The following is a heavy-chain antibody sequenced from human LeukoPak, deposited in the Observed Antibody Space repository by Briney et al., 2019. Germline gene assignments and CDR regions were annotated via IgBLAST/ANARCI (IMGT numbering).Heavy chain of an antibody. Sequence: GGSLRLSCAASGFTFSSYSMNWVRQAPGKGLEWVSSISSSSSYIYYADSVKGRFTISRDNAKNSLYLQMNSLRAEDTAVYYCARQGGDSGYDHYFDYWGQGTLVTVSS. D-gene: IGHD5-12*01. CDR2: ISSSSSYI. CDR3: ARQGGDSGYDHYFDY. CDR1: GFTFSSYS. V-gene: IGHV3-21*01. J-gene: IGHJ4*02.